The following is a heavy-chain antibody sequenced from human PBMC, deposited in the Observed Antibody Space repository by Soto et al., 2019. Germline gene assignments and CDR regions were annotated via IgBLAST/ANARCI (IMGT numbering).Heavy chain of an antibody. J-gene: IGHJ5*02. V-gene: IGHV3-9*01. D-gene: IGHD6-19*01. CDR1: GFTFDDYA. CDR2: ITWNGGDK. CDR3: AKAPISSGWYKAWFDP. Sequence: EVQLVESGGGLVQPGRSLRLSCAVSGFTFDDYAMQWVRQAPGKGLEWVSGITWNGGDKVYADSVKGRFTISRDNAKNSLYLQMNSLRPEDTAFYYCAKAPISSGWYKAWFDPWGQGTLVTVSS.